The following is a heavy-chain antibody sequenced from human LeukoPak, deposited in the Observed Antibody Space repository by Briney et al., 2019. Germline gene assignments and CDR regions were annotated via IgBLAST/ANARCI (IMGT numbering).Heavy chain of an antibody. Sequence: NPSETLSLTCTVSGGSISIYYWSWIRQPPGKGLEWIGHIDYSGSTNYNPSLKSRVTISVDTSKNQLSPKLNSVTAADTAVYFCARDTYYDSSGYWNDVFDIWGQGTLVTVSS. CDR1: GGSISIYY. J-gene: IGHJ3*02. CDR2: IDYSGST. V-gene: IGHV4-59*01. D-gene: IGHD3-22*01. CDR3: ARDTYYDSSGYWNDVFDI.